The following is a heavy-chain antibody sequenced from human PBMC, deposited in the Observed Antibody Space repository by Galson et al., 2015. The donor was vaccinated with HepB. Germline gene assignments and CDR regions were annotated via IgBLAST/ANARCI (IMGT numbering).Heavy chain of an antibody. CDR1: GYTFTYRY. Sequence: SVKVSCKASGYTFTYRYLHWVRQAPGRALEWMGWITPFNGNTNYAQKFQDRVTITRDRSMSTAYMELSSPRSEDTAMYYCASGKWEATSVGDLDYFDYWGQGTLVTVSS. V-gene: IGHV1-45*02. J-gene: IGHJ4*02. CDR3: ASGKWEATSVGDLDYFDY. D-gene: IGHD1-26*01. CDR2: ITPFNGNT.